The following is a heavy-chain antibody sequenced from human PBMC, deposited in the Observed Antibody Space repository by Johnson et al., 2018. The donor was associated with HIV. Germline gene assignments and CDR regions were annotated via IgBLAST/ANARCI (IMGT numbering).Heavy chain of an antibody. D-gene: IGHD5-18*01. CDR2: IKSKTDGGTT. CDR3: TTDKQLWLTVDI. V-gene: IGHV3-15*07. J-gene: IGHJ3*02. Sequence: EVQLVESRGGSVKPGGSLRLSCSASGFTFSSYAMHWVRQAPGKGLEWVSGIKSKTDGGTTDYAAPVKDRFTISRDDSKNTLYLQMNSLKTEDTAVYYCTTDKQLWLTVDIWGQGTMVTVSS. CDR1: GFTFSSYA.